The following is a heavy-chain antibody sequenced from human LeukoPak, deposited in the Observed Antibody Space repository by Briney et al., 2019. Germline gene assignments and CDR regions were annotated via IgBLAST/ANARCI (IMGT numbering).Heavy chain of an antibody. CDR1: GGSISGDY. CDR2: IHSSGST. Sequence: SETLSLTCTVSGGSISGDYWSWIRQSPGKGLEWIAYIHSSGSTSYNPSLKSRVTISVDTSKNEFSLKLTSVTAADTAVYYCARALSSGYYYRSFDYWGQGTLVTVSS. J-gene: IGHJ4*02. D-gene: IGHD3-22*01. CDR3: ARALSSGYYYRSFDY. V-gene: IGHV4-59*12.